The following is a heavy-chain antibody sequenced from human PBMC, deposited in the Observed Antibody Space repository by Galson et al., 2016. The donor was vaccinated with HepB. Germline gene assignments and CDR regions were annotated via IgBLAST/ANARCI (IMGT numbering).Heavy chain of an antibody. CDR1: GFTFNYYG. D-gene: IGHD5-12*01. V-gene: IGHV3-21*01. CDR2: ISSHNSNI. Sequence: SLRLSCAASGFTFNYYGMIWVRQAPGKGLEWVSFISSHNSNIYYADSVNGRFTISRDNAYNSLYLQMNSLRVEDTAVYYCVRGAGGYAPHFDYWGQGILVTVSS. CDR3: VRGAGGYAPHFDY. J-gene: IGHJ4*02.